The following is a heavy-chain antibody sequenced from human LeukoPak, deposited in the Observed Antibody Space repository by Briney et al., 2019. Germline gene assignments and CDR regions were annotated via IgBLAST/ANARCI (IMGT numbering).Heavy chain of an antibody. D-gene: IGHD6-13*01. Sequence: ASVKVSCKASGYTFTSYHVHWVRQAPGQGLEWMGIISPSRGSTSYAQKFQGRVTMTRDTSTSTVYMEVSSLRSEDTAVYYCARDNSDTVKGDYSSTSYWWFDPWGQGTLVTVSS. J-gene: IGHJ5*02. CDR1: GYTFTSYH. CDR2: ISPSRGST. V-gene: IGHV1-46*01. CDR3: ARDNSDTVKGDYSSTSYWWFDP.